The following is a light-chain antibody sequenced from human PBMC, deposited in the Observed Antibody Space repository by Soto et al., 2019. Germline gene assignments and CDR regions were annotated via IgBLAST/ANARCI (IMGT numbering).Light chain of an antibody. CDR1: SSDVGAYNY. CDR2: EVS. Sequence: QSALTQPASVSGSPGQSLTFSFSGASSDVGAYNYGSWLQHHPGKAPKLLIYEVSNRPPGVSDRFAGSKSGNTASLTISGLEAEDEADYYCGSFTPSNPGVFGGGTQLTVL. CDR3: GSFTPSNPGV. V-gene: IGLV2-14*01. J-gene: IGLJ3*02.